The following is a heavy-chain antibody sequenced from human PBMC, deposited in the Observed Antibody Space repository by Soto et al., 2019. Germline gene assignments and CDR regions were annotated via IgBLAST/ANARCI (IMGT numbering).Heavy chain of an antibody. CDR2: IYYSGST. J-gene: IGHJ5*02. D-gene: IGHD6-13*01. CDR3: ARELQQLHWFDP. V-gene: IGHV4-39*01. Sequence: SETLSLTCTVSGGSISSSSYYWGWIRQPPGKGLEWIGSIYYSGSTYYNPSLKSRVTISVDTSKNQFSLKLSSVTAADTAVYYCARELQQLHWFDPWGQGTLVTVSS. CDR1: GGSISSSSYY.